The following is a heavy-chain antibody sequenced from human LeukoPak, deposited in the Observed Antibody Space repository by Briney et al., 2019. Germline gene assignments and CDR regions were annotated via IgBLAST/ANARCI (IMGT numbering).Heavy chain of an antibody. D-gene: IGHD3-10*01. J-gene: IGHJ6*03. CDR1: GGSFSGYY. CDR3: ARDYGSGSYFRDYYYMDV. V-gene: IGHV4-34*01. Sequence: KPSETLSLTCAVYGGSFSGYYWSWIRQPPGKGLEWIGEINHSGSTNYNPSLKSRVTISVDTSKNQFSLKLSSVTAADTAVYYCARDYGSGSYFRDYYYMDVWGKGTTVTVSS. CDR2: INHSGST.